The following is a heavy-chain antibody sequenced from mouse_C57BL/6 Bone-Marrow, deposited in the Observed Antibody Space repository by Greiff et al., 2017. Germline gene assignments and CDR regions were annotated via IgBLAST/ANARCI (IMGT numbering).Heavy chain of an antibody. V-gene: IGHV1-59*01. D-gene: IGHD2-12*01. CDR1: GYTFTSYW. Sequence: QVQLQQPGAELVRPGTSVKLSCKASGYTFTSYWMHWVKQRPGQGLEWIGVIVPSDSYTNYNQKFKGKATLTVDTSSSTAYMQLSSLTSEDSAVYYCARYEYWGQGTTLTVSS. CDR3: ARYEY. J-gene: IGHJ2*01. CDR2: IVPSDSYT.